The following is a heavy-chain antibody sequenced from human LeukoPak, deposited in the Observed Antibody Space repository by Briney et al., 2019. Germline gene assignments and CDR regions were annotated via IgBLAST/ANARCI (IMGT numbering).Heavy chain of an antibody. Sequence: VXSVTVSFKASGYTFTVYYMHWVRQAPGQGGEWMGWINPNSGGTNYAQKFQGRVTMTRDTSISTAYMELSRLRSDDTAVYYCAREREGCSSTSCFNWFDPWGQGTLVTVSS. V-gene: IGHV1-2*02. J-gene: IGHJ5*02. CDR1: GYTFTVYY. CDR3: AREREGCSSTSCFNWFDP. CDR2: INPNSGGT. D-gene: IGHD2-2*01.